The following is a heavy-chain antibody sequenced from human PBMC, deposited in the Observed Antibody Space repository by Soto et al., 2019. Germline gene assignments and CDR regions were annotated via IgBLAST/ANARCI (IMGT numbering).Heavy chain of an antibody. CDR2: IYYSGST. CDR1: GGSISSYY. CDR3: ASGDDSSGWYYFDY. D-gene: IGHD6-19*01. V-gene: IGHV4-59*08. Sequence: SETLSLTCTVSGGSISSYYWSWIRQPPGKGLEWIGYIYYSGSTNYNPSLKSRVTISVDTSKNQFSLKLSSVTAADTAVYYCASGDDSSGWYYFDYWGQGTLVTVSS. J-gene: IGHJ4*02.